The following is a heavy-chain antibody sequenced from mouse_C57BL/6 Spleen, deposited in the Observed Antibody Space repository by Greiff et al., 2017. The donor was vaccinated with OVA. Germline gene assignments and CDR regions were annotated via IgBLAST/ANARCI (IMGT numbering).Heavy chain of an antibody. CDR2: IYPGDGDT. CDR3: ARKDYDYDWY. J-gene: IGHJ2*01. V-gene: IGHV1-82*01. CDR1: GYAFSSSW. Sequence: VQLQQSGPELVKPGASVKISCKASGYAFSSSWMNWVKQRPGKGLEWIGRIYPGDGDTNYNGKFKGKATLTADKSSSTAYMQLSSLTSEDSAVYFCARKDYDYDWYWGQGTTLTVSS. D-gene: IGHD2-4*01.